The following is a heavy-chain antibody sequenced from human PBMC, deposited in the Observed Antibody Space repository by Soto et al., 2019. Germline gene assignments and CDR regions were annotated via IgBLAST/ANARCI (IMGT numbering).Heavy chain of an antibody. CDR2: LIPIIGPA. CDR3: ARDLGTTIAGPTRRETYGWLDP. V-gene: IGHV1-69*01. CDR1: GGTFTYYG. D-gene: IGHD6-25*01. Sequence: QVQLVQSGAEVKRPGSSVKLSCKASGGTFTYYGISSVRQAPGQGPEWMGGLIPIIGPATYAQKFQGRVTINADQSTSTAYMELSSLGSEDTALYYCARDLGTTIAGPTRRETYGWLDPWGQGTLVTVSS. J-gene: IGHJ5*02.